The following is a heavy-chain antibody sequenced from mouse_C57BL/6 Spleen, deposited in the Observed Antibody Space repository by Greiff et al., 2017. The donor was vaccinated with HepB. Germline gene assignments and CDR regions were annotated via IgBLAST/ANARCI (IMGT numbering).Heavy chain of an antibody. CDR1: GYTFTDYN. J-gene: IGHJ3*01. D-gene: IGHD2-3*01. V-gene: IGHV1-22*01. CDR3: ATPYDGYYFAY. Sequence: DVQLQESGPELVKPGASVKMSCKASGYTFTDYNMHWVKQSHGKSLEWIGYINPNNGGTSYNQKFKGKATLTVNKSSSTAYMELRSLTSEDSAVYYCATPYDGYYFAYWGQGTLVTVSA. CDR2: INPNNGGT.